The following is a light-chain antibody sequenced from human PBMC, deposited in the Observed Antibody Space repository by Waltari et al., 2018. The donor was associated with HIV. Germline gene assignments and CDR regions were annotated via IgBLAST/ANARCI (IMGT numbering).Light chain of an antibody. J-gene: IGLJ2*01. CDR3: QSYDSSLSAV. CDR1: ISNIGAGYD. CDR2: HNN. V-gene: IGLV1-40*01. Sequence: QSVLTQPPSVSGAPGQRVAISCIGIISNIGAGYDVHWYQQIPGAAPRLRIYHNNARPSGVLDRFSGSKSGTSASLAITGLQAEDEADYYCQSYDSSLSAVFGGGTKLTVL.